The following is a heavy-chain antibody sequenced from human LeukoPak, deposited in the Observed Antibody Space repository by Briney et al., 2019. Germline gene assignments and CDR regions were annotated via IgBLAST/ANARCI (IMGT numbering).Heavy chain of an antibody. D-gene: IGHD3-9*01. CDR2: INHSGST. V-gene: IGHV4-34*01. CDR3: AIMTGYYPY. CDR1: GGSLSGYY. Sequence: SETLSLTCAVYGGSLSGYYWSWIRQPPGKGLEWIGEINHSGSTNYNPSLKSRVTISVDTSKNQFSLKLSSVTAADTAVYYCAIMTGYYPYWGQGTLVTVSS. J-gene: IGHJ4*02.